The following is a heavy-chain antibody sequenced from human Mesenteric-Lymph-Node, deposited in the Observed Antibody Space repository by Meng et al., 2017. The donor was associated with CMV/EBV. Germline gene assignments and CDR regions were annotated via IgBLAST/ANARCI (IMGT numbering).Heavy chain of an antibody. V-gene: IGHV5-51*01. Sequence: KVSCKGSGYSFTNYWIGWVRQMPGRGLEWMGIIYPGDSNTRYSPSFQGQVTISADKSITTAFLQWSSLKASDTAIYYCARRPTHYYGMDVWGQGTTVTVSS. CDR1: GYSFTNYW. J-gene: IGHJ6*02. CDR2: IYPGDSNT. CDR3: ARRPTHYYGMDV.